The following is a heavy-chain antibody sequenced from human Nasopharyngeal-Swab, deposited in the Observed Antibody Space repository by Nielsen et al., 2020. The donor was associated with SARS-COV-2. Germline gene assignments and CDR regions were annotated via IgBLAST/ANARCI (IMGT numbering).Heavy chain of an antibody. CDR2: ISYDGSNK. Sequence: GASLKISCAASGFTFSSYGMHWVRQAPGKGLEWVAVISYDGSNKYHVDSVKGRSTISRDNSKNTLYLQMNSLRAEDTAVYYCAKDLRLDYWGQGTLVTVSS. J-gene: IGHJ4*02. CDR3: AKDLRLDY. D-gene: IGHD6-25*01. CDR1: GFTFSSYG. V-gene: IGHV3-30*18.